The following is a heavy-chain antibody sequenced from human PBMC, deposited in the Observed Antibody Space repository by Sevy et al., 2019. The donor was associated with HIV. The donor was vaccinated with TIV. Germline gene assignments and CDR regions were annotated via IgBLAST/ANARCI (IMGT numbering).Heavy chain of an antibody. CDR2: IGGSGLST. V-gene: IGHV3-23*01. D-gene: IGHD5-18*01. CDR3: AKDRAAMVGDAFDI. CDR1: GFPFSSYA. Sequence: GGSLRLSCAASGFPFSSYAMSWVRQAPGKGLEWVSAIGGSGLSTYYADSVKGRFTISRDNSKNTLYLQMNSLRAEDTAVYYCAKDRAAMVGDAFDIWGQGTMVTVSS. J-gene: IGHJ3*02.